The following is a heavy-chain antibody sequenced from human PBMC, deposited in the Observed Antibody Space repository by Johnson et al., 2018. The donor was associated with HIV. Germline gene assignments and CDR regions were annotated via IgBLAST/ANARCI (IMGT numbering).Heavy chain of an antibody. CDR3: AREGPYSSRWGAFYI. CDR2: ISYDGSNK. CDR1: GFTFSSYA. J-gene: IGHJ3*02. V-gene: IGHV3-30*04. D-gene: IGHD6-13*01. Sequence: QVQLVESGGSMVRPGGSRRLSCAASGFTFSSYAMHWVRQAPGKGLEWVAVISYDGSNKYYADSVKGRFTISRDNAKNSLYLQMNSLRAEDTAVYYCAREGPYSSRWGAFYIWGQGTMVTVSS.